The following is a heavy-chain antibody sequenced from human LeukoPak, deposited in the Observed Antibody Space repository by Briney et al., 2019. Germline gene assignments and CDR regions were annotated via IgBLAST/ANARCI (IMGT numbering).Heavy chain of an antibody. CDR2: INQDGSEK. Sequence: GSLRLSCAASGFTFSTFWMSWVRQAPGKGLEWVANINQDGSEKYHVGSMKGRFTVSRDNAKNSLYLQMDSLRAEDTAVYYCARGGTFVSDYWGQGTLVTVSS. V-gene: IGHV3-7*01. CDR1: GFTFSTFW. D-gene: IGHD1-1*01. CDR3: ARGGTFVSDY. J-gene: IGHJ4*02.